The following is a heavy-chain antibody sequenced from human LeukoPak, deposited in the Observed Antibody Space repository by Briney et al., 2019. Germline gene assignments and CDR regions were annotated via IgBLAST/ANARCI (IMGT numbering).Heavy chain of an antibody. Sequence: RASVKVSCKASRGTFSSYAISWVRQAPGQGGEWVGGIIPIFGTANYAQKFQGRVTITADKSTSTAYMELSSLRSEDTAVYYCARDRSAYYDSSGFGYWGQGTLVTVSS. CDR2: IIPIFGTA. CDR3: ARDRSAYYDSSGFGY. J-gene: IGHJ4*02. CDR1: RGTFSSYA. V-gene: IGHV1-69*06. D-gene: IGHD3-22*01.